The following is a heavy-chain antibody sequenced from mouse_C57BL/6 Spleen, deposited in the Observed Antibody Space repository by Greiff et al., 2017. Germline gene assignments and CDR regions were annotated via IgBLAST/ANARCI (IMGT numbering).Heavy chain of an antibody. Sequence: VKLMESGAELARPGASVKLSCKASGYTFTSYGISWVKQRTGQGLEWIGEIYPRSGNTYYNEKFKGKATLTADKSSSTAYMELRSLTSEDSAVYFCARHGSSSWFAYWGQGTLVTVSA. CDR2: IYPRSGNT. J-gene: IGHJ3*01. CDR1: GYTFTSYG. V-gene: IGHV1-81*01. D-gene: IGHD1-1*01. CDR3: ARHGSSSWFAY.